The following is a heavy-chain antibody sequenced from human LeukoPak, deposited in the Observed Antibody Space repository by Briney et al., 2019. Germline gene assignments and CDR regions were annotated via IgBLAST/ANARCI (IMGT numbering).Heavy chain of an antibody. Sequence: PSETLSLTCTVSGGSISSYYWSWIRQPAGKGLEWIGRIYTSGSTNYNPSLKSRVTVSVNTSKNQFSLKLSSVTAADTAVYYCARDLPTTVTTGWFDPWGQGTLVTVSS. V-gene: IGHV4-4*07. CDR2: IYTSGST. D-gene: IGHD4-11*01. J-gene: IGHJ5*02. CDR3: ARDLPTTVTTGWFDP. CDR1: GGSISSYY.